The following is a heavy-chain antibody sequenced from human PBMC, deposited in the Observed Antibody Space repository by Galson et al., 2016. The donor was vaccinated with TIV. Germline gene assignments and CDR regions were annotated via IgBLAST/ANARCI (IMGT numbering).Heavy chain of an antibody. D-gene: IGHD6-13*01. CDR1: GGSFSNYY. CDR3: ARPPDSSWYFDL. CDR2: IVPIYRSP. V-gene: IGHV1-69*13. J-gene: IGHJ2*01. Sequence: SVKVSCKASGGSFSNYYINWVRQAPGQGPEWMGGIVPIYRSPKYARRFQGRVTITADESTRTVFVELTSLTSDDTATYYCARPPDSSWYFDLWGRGTQVIVSS.